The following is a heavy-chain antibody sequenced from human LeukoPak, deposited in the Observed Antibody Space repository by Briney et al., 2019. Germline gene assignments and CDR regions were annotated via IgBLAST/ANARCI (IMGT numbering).Heavy chain of an antibody. D-gene: IGHD3/OR15-3a*01. Sequence: GGSLRLSCVASGFTFSSYEMNWVRQAPGKGLEWVSYICTSGTIIYYADSVKGRFTISRDNAKNSLYLQMNSLRAEDTAVYYCARDPPGTVSFDYWGQGTLVTVSS. J-gene: IGHJ4*02. V-gene: IGHV3-48*03. CDR3: ARDPPGTVSFDY. CDR1: GFTFSSYE. CDR2: ICTSGTII.